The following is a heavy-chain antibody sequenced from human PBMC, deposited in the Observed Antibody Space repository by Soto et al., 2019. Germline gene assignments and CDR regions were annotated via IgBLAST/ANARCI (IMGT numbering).Heavy chain of an antibody. J-gene: IGHJ4*02. D-gene: IGHD3-9*01. CDR1: GFTFSSYG. CDR2: IWYDGSNK. CDR3: ARDRGRYFDRLLNQDPGGFDY. V-gene: IGHV3-33*01. Sequence: QVQLVESGGGVVQPGRSLRLSCAASGFTFSSYGMHWVRQAPGKGLEWVAVIWYDGSNKYYADSVKGRFTISRDNSKNTLYLQMNSLRVEDSAVYYCARDRGRYFDRLLNQDPGGFDYWGQGTLVTVSS.